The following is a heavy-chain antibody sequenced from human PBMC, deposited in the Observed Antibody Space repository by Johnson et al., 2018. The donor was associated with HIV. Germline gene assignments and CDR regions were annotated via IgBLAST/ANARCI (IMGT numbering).Heavy chain of an antibody. V-gene: IGHV3-30-3*02. D-gene: IGHD3-16*01. CDR2: ISYDGSNQ. CDR3: AKPPSMGADAFDI. CDR1: GFTFSSYA. Sequence: QVQPVESGGGVVQPGRSLRLSCAASGFTFSSYALHWVRQAPGKGLEWVAVISYDGSNQYYADSVKGRFTIPRDNSKNTLYLQMNSLRPEDAAVYYCAKPPSMGADAFDIWGQGTMVTVSS. J-gene: IGHJ3*02.